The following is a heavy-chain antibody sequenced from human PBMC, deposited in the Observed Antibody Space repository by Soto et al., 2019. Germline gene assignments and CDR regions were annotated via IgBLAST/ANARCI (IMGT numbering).Heavy chain of an antibody. CDR3: AREGPFYGDSENWFDP. CDR1: GFTVSSNY. V-gene: IGHV3-66*01. J-gene: IGHJ5*02. Sequence: GGSLRLSCAASGFTVSSNYMSWVRQAPGKGLEWVSVIYSGGSTYYADSVKGRFTISRDNSKNTLYLQMNSLRAEDTAVYYCAREGPFYGDSENWFDPWGQGTLVTVSS. CDR2: IYSGGST. D-gene: IGHD4-17*01.